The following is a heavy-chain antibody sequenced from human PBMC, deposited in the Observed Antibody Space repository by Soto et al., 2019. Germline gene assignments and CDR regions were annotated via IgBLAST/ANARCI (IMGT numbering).Heavy chain of an antibody. D-gene: IGHD1-26*01. Sequence: PGGSLRLSCAASGFTFSSYGMHWVRQAPGKGLEWVAVISYDGSNKYYADSVKGRFTISRDNSKNTLYLQMNSLRAEDTAVYYCAKEQSGSYSCFDYWGQGTLVTVSS. V-gene: IGHV3-30*18. CDR3: AKEQSGSYSCFDY. CDR2: ISYDGSNK. CDR1: GFTFSSYG. J-gene: IGHJ4*02.